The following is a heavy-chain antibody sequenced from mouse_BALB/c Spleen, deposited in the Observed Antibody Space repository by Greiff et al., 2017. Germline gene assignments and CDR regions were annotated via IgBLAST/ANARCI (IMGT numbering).Heavy chain of an antibody. D-gene: IGHD2-3*01. CDR3: TRWDGYYDY. CDR1: GYTFTSYW. J-gene: IGHJ2*01. Sequence: QVQLQQPGAELVKPGASVKMSCKASGYTFTSYWMHWVKQRPGQGLEWIGVIDPSDSYTSYNQKFKGKATLTVDTSSSTAYMQLSSLTSEDSAVYYCTRWDGYYDYWGQGTTLTVSS. CDR2: IDPSDSYT. V-gene: IGHV1S127*01.